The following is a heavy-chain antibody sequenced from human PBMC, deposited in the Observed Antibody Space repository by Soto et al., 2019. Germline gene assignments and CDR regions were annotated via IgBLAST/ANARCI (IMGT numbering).Heavy chain of an antibody. CDR2: ISSNGGST. J-gene: IGHJ6*03. CDR3: AREYDSPYYYYYMDV. Sequence: GGSLRLSCAASGFTFSSYAMHWVRQAPGKGLEYVSAISSNGGSTYYANSVKGRFTISRDNSKNTLYLQMGSLRAEDMAVYYCAREYDSPYYYYYMDVWGKGTTVTVSS. D-gene: IGHD3-22*01. V-gene: IGHV3-64*01. CDR1: GFTFSSYA.